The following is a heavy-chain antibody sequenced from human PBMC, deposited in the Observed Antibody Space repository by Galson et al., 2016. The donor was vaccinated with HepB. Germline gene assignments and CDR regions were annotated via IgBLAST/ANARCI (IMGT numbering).Heavy chain of an antibody. CDR3: AKEEHTTGWTYGDF. CDR2: IAYDGNGI. V-gene: IGHV3-30*18. Sequence: SLRLSCAASGFTFSDFGMHWVRQAPGKGLEWVAVIAYDGNGIHYAHSVRGRFTISRDNSKNTLSLQMNSLSAEDTALYYCAKEEHTTGWTYGDFWGQGTPVTVSS. D-gene: IGHD1-7*01. J-gene: IGHJ4*02. CDR1: GFTFSDFG.